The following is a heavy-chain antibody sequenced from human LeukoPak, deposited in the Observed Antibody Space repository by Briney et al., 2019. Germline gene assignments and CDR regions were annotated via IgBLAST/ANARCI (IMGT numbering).Heavy chain of an antibody. CDR3: ARGLIGHILTGPLGPFYFDY. Sequence: ASVKVSCKASGYTFTGYYMHWVRQAPGQGLEWMGWINPNSCGTNYAQKFQGRVTMTRDTSISTAYMELSRLRSDDTAVYYCARGLIGHILTGPLGPFYFDYWGQGTLATVSS. CDR2: INPNSCGT. J-gene: IGHJ4*02. D-gene: IGHD3-9*01. V-gene: IGHV1-2*02. CDR1: GYTFTGYY.